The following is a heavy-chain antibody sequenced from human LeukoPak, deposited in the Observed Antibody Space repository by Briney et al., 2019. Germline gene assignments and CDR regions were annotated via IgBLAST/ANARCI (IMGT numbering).Heavy chain of an antibody. CDR2: IYYSGST. D-gene: IGHD5-18*01. CDR3: ARGTGYSYVSDY. CDR1: GGSISSYY. Sequence: PSETLSLTCTVSGGSISSYYWSWIRQPPGKGLEWIGYIYYSGSTNYNPSLKSRVTISVDTSKNQFSLKLSSVTAADTAVYYCARGTGYSYVSDYWGQGTLVTVSS. J-gene: IGHJ4*02. V-gene: IGHV4-59*12.